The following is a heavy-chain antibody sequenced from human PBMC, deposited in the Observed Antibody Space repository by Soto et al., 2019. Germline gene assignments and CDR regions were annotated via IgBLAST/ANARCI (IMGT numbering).Heavy chain of an antibody. J-gene: IGHJ4*02. CDR1: GYTFTSYY. D-gene: IGHD6-13*01. Sequence: QVQLVQSGAEVKKPGASVKVSCKASGYTFTSYYMHWVRQAPGQGLEWMGIINPSGGSTSYAQKFQGRVTMTRDTSRSTVYMELSSLRSEDTAVYYCARDLVWREKLVRVAAAGTDYWGQGTLVTVSS. CDR2: INPSGGST. V-gene: IGHV1-46*01. CDR3: ARDLVWREKLVRVAAAGTDY.